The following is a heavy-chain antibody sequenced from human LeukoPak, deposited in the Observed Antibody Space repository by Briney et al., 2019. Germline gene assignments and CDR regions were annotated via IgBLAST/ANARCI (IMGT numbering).Heavy chain of an antibody. CDR3: AKDGTTHFDY. J-gene: IGHJ4*02. CDR2: ISYDGSNK. D-gene: IGHD4-17*01. Sequence: QPGGSLRLSCAASGFTFSSYGMHWVRQAPGKGLEWVAVISYDGSNKYYADSVKGRFTISRDNSKNTLYLQMNSLRAGDTAVYYCAKDGTTHFDYWGQGTLVTVSS. V-gene: IGHV3-30*18. CDR1: GFTFSSYG.